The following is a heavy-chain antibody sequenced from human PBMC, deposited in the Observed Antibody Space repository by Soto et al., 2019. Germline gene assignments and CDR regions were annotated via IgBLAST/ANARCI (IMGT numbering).Heavy chain of an antibody. D-gene: IGHD2-15*01. J-gene: IGHJ5*02. V-gene: IGHV5-51*01. Sequence: GESLKISCKGSGYNFAFDWIGWVRQMPGKGLEWMGFIYPRDSDTRYNPSFQGQVTISADKSINTAYLQWSSLKASDSAVYYCVTLMVVAALAGWFDPWGQGTLVTVSS. CDR2: IYPRDSDT. CDR3: VTLMVVAALAGWFDP. CDR1: GYNFAFDW.